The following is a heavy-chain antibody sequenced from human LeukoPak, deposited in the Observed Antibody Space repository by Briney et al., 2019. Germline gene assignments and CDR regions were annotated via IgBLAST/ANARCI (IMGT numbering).Heavy chain of an antibody. Sequence: SETLSLTCTVSGGSISSSSYYWGWIRPPPGKGLEWIGSIYYSGSTYYTPSLKSRVTISVDTSKNQFSLKLSSVTAADTAVYYCARGYYDVLTGHPKNFDYWGQGTLVTVSS. D-gene: IGHD3-9*01. CDR3: ARGYYDVLTGHPKNFDY. CDR1: GGSISSSSYY. V-gene: IGHV4-39*01. J-gene: IGHJ4*02. CDR2: IYYSGST.